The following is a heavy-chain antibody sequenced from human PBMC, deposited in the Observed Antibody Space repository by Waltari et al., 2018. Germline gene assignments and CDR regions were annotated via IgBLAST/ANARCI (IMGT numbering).Heavy chain of an antibody. CDR1: GYTLTELS. J-gene: IGHJ4*02. Sequence: QVQLVQSGAEVKKPGASGKVSCKVSGYTLTELSMPWVRQAPGKGLEWMGGFDPEDGETIYAQKFQGRVTMTEDTSTDTAYMELSSLRSEDTAVYYCATGRKDIVVVVAATPYYFDYWGQGTLVTVSS. CDR2: FDPEDGET. V-gene: IGHV1-24*01. CDR3: ATGRKDIVVVVAATPYYFDY. D-gene: IGHD2-15*01.